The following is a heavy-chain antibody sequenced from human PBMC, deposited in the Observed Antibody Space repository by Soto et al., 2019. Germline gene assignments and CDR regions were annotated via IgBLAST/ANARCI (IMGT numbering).Heavy chain of an antibody. CDR1: GLNFISYG. D-gene: IGHD3-9*01. J-gene: IGHJ4*02. CDR3: AKDRVDDILTFDY. V-gene: IGHV3-30*18. CDR2: ISYDGSNK. Sequence: GGSKIVSCAASGLNFISYGRHWVRQATGKGLEWVAVISYDGSNKYYADSVKGRFTISRDNSKNTLYLQMNSLRAEDTAVYYCAKDRVDDILTFDYWGQGTLVTVSS.